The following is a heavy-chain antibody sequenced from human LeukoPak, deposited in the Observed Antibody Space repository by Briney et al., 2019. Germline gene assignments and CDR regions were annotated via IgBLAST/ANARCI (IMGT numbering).Heavy chain of an antibody. Sequence: GGSLRLSCAASGFTFSSYWMHWVRQAPGKGLVWVSRINSDGSSTSYADSVKGRFTISRDDSKNTLYMQMNSLRAEDTAVYYCAKDLGRYRNNYFDYWGQGTLVTVSS. CDR2: INSDGSST. CDR1: GFTFSSYW. D-gene: IGHD1-26*01. CDR3: AKDLGRYRNNYFDY. J-gene: IGHJ4*02. V-gene: IGHV3-74*01.